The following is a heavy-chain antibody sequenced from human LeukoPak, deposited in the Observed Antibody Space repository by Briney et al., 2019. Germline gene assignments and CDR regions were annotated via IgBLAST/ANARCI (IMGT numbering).Heavy chain of an antibody. CDR1: GGSISSYY. Sequence: SETLSLTCAVSGGSISSYYWGRIRQPPGKGLEWIGSIYYSGSTYYNPSLKSRLTISIDTSKNQFSLNLISVTAADTAVYYCARSPQGTATTANWLDPWGQGTLVTVSS. CDR3: ARSPQGTATTANWLDP. D-gene: IGHD4-17*01. V-gene: IGHV4-39*07. CDR2: IYYSGST. J-gene: IGHJ5*02.